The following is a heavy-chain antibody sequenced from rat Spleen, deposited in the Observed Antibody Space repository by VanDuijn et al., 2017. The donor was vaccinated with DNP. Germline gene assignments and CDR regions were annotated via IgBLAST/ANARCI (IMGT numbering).Heavy chain of an antibody. D-gene: IGHD1-4*01. CDR2: ISNTGDST. J-gene: IGHJ2*01. V-gene: IGHV5-46*01. CDR1: GFTFSSFP. CDR3: TRGSSLPGYLDY. Sequence: EVQLMESGGGSVQPGRSMKLSCAASGFTFSSFPMAWVRQTPTKGLDWVATISNTGDSTYYRDSVKGRFTISRDNGESSLYLQMNSLWSEDTATYYCTRGSSLPGYLDYWGQGVLVTVSS.